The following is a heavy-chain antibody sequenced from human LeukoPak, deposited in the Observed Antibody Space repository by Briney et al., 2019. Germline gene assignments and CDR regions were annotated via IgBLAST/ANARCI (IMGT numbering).Heavy chain of an antibody. CDR3: ARGGYRYDYYYYMDG. D-gene: IGHD5-18*01. V-gene: IGHV3-69-1*01. J-gene: IGHJ6*03. CDR2: ITSGSST. Sequence: KPGGSLRLSCAASGFTLSDYYMNWIRQTPGKGLEWVSYITSGSSTYYGDSVKGRVTISRDNAKNSLYLQMNSLTAADTAVYYCARGGYRYDYYYYMDGWGKGTTVTVSS. CDR1: GFTLSDYY.